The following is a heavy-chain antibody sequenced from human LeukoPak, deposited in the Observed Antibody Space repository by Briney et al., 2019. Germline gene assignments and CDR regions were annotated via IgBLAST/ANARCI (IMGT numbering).Heavy chain of an antibody. CDR1: GFTFSNAW. CDR3: TTALGYCSSTSCATRFDP. V-gene: IGHV3-15*01. D-gene: IGHD2-2*01. CDR2: IKRKTEGGTT. J-gene: IGHJ5*02. Sequence: GGSLRLSCAASGFTFSNAWMSGFRQAPGKGLNWVGRIKRKTEGGTTDYAAPVKGRFTISRDDSKNTLYLQMNSLKTEDAAVYYCTTALGYCSSTSCATRFDPWGQGTLVTVSS.